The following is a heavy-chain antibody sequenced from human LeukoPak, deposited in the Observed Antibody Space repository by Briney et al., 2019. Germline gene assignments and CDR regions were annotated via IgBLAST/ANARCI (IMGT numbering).Heavy chain of an antibody. D-gene: IGHD6-19*01. J-gene: IGHJ4*02. CDR1: GGSIRSSSYY. CDR2: IYYSGST. CDR3: ARQVVAVAGTGYFDY. Sequence: SETLSLTCTVSGGSIRSSSYYWGWMRQPPGKGLEWIGSIYYSGSTYYNASLKSQGTISVDTSKNQFSLKLNSVTAADTAVYFCARQVVAVAGTGYFDYWGQGTLVTVSS. V-gene: IGHV4-39*01.